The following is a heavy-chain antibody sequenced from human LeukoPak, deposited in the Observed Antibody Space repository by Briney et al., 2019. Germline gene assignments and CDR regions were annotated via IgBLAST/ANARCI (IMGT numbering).Heavy chain of an antibody. CDR3: AKDLGRWLQSTLDY. D-gene: IGHD5-12*01. CDR1: GFTFSSYG. J-gene: IGHJ4*02. CDR2: ISYDGSNK. V-gene: IGHV3-30*18. Sequence: GGSLRLSCAASGFTFSSYGMHWVRQAPGKGLEWVAFISYDGSNKYYADSVKGRFTISRDNSKNTLYLQMNSLRAEDTAVYYCAKDLGRWLQSTLDYWGQGTLVTVSS.